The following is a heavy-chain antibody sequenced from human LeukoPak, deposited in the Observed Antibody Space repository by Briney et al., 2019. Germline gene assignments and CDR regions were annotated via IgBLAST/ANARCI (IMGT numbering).Heavy chain of an antibody. D-gene: IGHD3-10*01. CDR3: ARSPHIWFAERGWFDP. CDR1: GGSVRSASYY. V-gene: IGHV4-61*10. J-gene: IGHJ5*02. CDR2: IYGSGST. Sequence: SETLSLTCTVSGGSVRSASYYWSWIRQGAGKGLEWLGRIYGSGSTNYNPSLKSRVTMTVDTSKSQFSLKLSSVTAADTAVYFCARSPHIWFAERGWFDPWGQGTLVTVSS.